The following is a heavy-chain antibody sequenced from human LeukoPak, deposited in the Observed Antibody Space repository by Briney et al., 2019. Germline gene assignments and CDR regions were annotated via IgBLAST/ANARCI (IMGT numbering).Heavy chain of an antibody. CDR2: ICLGGRST. Sequence: VQPGGSLRLSCAASGFNFSSYAMSWVRQAPGEGLEWVSAICLGGRSTYYSDSEKGRFTISRDNSKNTLYLQMSGLRAEDTAMYYCAKDHRIAVADTPWYFDLWGRGTLVTVSS. D-gene: IGHD6-19*01. J-gene: IGHJ2*01. V-gene: IGHV3-23*01. CDR3: AKDHRIAVADTPWYFDL. CDR1: GFNFSSYA.